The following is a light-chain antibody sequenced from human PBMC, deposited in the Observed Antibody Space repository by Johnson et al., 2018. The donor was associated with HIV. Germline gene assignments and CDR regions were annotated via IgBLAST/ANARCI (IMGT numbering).Light chain of an antibody. CDR2: ENN. Sequence: QSVLTQPPSVSAAPGQKVTISCSGSSSNIGNNYVSWYQQLPGTAPKLLIYENNKRPSGIPERFSGSTSGTSANLGNTGLQTGDEADYYCGTWDTSLRAVFGTGTKVTVL. V-gene: IGLV1-51*02. J-gene: IGLJ1*01. CDR1: SSNIGNNY. CDR3: GTWDTSLRAV.